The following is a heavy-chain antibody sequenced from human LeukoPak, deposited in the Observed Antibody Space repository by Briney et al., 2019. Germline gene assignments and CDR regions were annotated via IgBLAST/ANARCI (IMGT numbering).Heavy chain of an antibody. CDR2: INPSGGST. V-gene: IGHV1-46*01. J-gene: IGHJ4*02. CDR1: GYTFTGYY. CDR3: ARVDTIYSSSSEWDFDY. D-gene: IGHD6-6*01. Sequence: ASVQVSCKASGYTFTGYYMHWVRQAPAQGLEWMGIINPSGGSTSYAQKFQGRVTITRDTPTSTVYMELSSLRSEDTAVYYCARVDTIYSSSSEWDFDYWGQGTLVTVS.